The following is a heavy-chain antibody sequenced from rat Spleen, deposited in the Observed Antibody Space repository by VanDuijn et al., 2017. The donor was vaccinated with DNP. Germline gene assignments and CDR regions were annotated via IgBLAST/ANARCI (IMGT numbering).Heavy chain of an antibody. J-gene: IGHJ2*01. CDR2: IFHDGTGT. D-gene: IGHD4-3*01. V-gene: IGHV5S10*01. Sequence: EVQLVESGGGLVQPGRSLKLSCAASGFSFSDYNVAWVRQAPKMGLEWVATIFHDGTGTYYRDSVKGRFTISRDNAKSTLYLQMNSLRSEDMATYYCIRWNSGHFDYWGQGVMVTVSS. CDR3: IRWNSGHFDY. CDR1: GFSFSDYN.